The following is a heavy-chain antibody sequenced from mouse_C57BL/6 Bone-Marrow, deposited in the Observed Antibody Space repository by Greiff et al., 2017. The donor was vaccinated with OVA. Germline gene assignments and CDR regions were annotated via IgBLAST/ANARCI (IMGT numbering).Heavy chain of an antibody. Sequence: QVQLQQSGAELARPGASVKMSCKASGYTFTSYTMHWVKQRPGQGLECIGYINPSSGYTKYNQKFKDKATLTADKSSSTAYMQLSSLTSEDSAVYYCASKFLTNDYWGQGTTLTVSS. CDR3: ASKFLTNDY. CDR2: INPSSGYT. CDR1: GYTFTSYT. D-gene: IGHD1-2*01. J-gene: IGHJ2*01. V-gene: IGHV1-4*01.